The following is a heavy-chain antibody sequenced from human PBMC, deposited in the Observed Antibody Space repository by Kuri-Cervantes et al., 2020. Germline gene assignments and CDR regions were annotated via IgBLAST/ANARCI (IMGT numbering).Heavy chain of an antibody. CDR3: ARRASSSDAFDI. V-gene: IGHV3-30*01. CDR2: ISYDGSNK. CDR1: GFTVSSNY. J-gene: IGHJ3*02. Sequence: GESLKISCAASGFTVSSNYMSWVRQAPGKGLEWLAVISYDGSNKYYADSVKGRFTISRDSSKNTLYLQMNSLRAEDTAVYYCARRASSSDAFDIWGQGTMVTVS. D-gene: IGHD6-6*01.